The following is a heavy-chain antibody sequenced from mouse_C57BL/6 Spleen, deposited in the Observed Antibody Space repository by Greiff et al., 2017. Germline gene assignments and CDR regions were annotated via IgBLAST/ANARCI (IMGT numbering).Heavy chain of an antibody. CDR2: INPNNGGT. CDR1: GYTFTDYN. Sequence: EVQLQQSGPELVKPGASVKIPCKASGYTFTDYNMDWVKQSHGKSLEWIGDINPNNGGTIYNQKFKGKATLTVDKSSSTAYMELRSRTSEDTAVDYCARRAPYYAMDYWGQGTSVTVSS. CDR3: ARRAPYYAMDY. J-gene: IGHJ4*01. V-gene: IGHV1-18*01.